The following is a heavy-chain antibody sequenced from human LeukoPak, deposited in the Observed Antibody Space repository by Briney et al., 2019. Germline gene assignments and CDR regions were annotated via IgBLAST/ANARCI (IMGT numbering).Heavy chain of an antibody. CDR1: GGSISSYY. CDR3: ARGVTSSHNWFDP. CDR2: IYYSGST. Sequence: SETLSLTCTVSGGSISSYYWSWIRQPPGKGLEWIGYIYYSGSTNYNPSLKSRVTISVGTSKNQFSLKLSSVTAADTAVYYCARGVTSSHNWFDPWGQGTLVTVSS. V-gene: IGHV4-59*01. J-gene: IGHJ5*02. D-gene: IGHD2-2*01.